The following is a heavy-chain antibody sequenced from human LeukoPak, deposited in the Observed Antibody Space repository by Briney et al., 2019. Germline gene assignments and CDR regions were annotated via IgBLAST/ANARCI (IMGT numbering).Heavy chain of an antibody. CDR1: GFSFSSYS. CDR2: ISSSSSAM. D-gene: IGHD3-3*01. J-gene: IGHJ4*02. V-gene: IGHV3-48*01. CDR3: ARDWPTSQSGPVG. Sequence: PGGSLRLSCAASGFSFSSYSMNWVRQAPGKGLQWVSYISSSSSAMYYADSVKGRFTISRDNAKNSLFLQMNSLRAEDTAVYYCARDWPTSQSGPVGWGQGTLVTVSA.